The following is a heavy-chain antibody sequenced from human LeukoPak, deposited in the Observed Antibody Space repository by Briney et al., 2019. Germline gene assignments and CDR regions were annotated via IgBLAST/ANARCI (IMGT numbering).Heavy chain of an antibody. CDR1: GGSFSGYY. D-gene: IGHD1-1*01. Sequence: SETLSLTCAVYGGSFSGYYWSWIRQPPGKGLEWIGGINHSGSTNYNPSLKSRVTISVDTSKNQFSLKLSSVTAADTAVYYCARKRRNPGSSQEIDYWGQGTLVTVSS. J-gene: IGHJ4*02. CDR3: ARKRRNPGSSQEIDY. CDR2: INHSGST. V-gene: IGHV4-34*01.